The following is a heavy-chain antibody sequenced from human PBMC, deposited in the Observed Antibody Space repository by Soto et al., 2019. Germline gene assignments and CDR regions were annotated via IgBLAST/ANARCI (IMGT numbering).Heavy chain of an antibody. CDR1: GGSISSSNW. V-gene: IGHV4-4*02. D-gene: IGHD2-8*01. CDR2: IYNSGST. Sequence: SETLSLTCAVSGGSISSSNWWSWVRQPPGKGLEWIGEIYNSGSTNYNPSLKSRVTISVDKSKNQFSLKRSSVTAADTTAYYCASDRCTNGVCYPPEGFDHWGQGTLVTVSS. CDR3: ASDRCTNGVCYPPEGFDH. J-gene: IGHJ5*02.